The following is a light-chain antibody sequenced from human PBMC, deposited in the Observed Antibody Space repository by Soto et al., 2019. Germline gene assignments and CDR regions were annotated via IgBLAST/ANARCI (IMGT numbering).Light chain of an antibody. J-gene: IGKJ1*01. Sequence: DIQMTQSPSSVSASVGDRVTITCRASQDISSWLAWYQQKPGNAPKVLIFAVSTLQRGVPSRFSGSGSGTDFTLTISSLQSEDFATYYCQQSYSAPRTFGQGTKVEI. V-gene: IGKV1-12*01. CDR1: QDISSW. CDR3: QQSYSAPRT. CDR2: AVS.